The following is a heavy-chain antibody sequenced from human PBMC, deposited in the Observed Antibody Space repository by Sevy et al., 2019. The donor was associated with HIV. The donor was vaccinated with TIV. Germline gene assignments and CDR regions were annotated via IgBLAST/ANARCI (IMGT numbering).Heavy chain of an antibody. CDR1: GFMFSSYA. CDR3: VKDQKGRIFGVISDLEY. CDR2: ISSDGSDT. D-gene: IGHD3-3*01. J-gene: IGHJ4*02. V-gene: IGHV3-64D*06. Sequence: GGSLRLSCSASGFMFSSYAMHWVRQAPGTGLEYLSAISSDGSDTYYPDSVRGRFIVSRDNSKNMVYLQMNSLRIEDTATYYCVKDQKGRIFGVISDLEYWGQGALVTVSS.